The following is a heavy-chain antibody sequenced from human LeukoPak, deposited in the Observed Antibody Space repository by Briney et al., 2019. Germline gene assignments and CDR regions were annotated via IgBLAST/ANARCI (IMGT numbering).Heavy chain of an antibody. CDR1: GVMFPSYW. CDR3: ARRHHFGFLDS. J-gene: IGHJ4*02. D-gene: IGHD3-10*01. Sequence: RGSLRLSCAASGVMFPSYWMTWVRQAPGKGLEWVANLKQDGSEKYYVDSVKGRFTTSRDNAKNSVYLQMNSLRAEDTAVYYCARRHHFGFLDSWGQGTLVTVSS. V-gene: IGHV3-7*04. CDR2: LKQDGSEK.